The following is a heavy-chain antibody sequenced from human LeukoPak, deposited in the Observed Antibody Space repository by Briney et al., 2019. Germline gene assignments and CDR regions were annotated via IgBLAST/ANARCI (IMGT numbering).Heavy chain of an antibody. CDR2: IRQDGDEK. CDR3: TREDRVGGSLDL. CDR1: GFTYSTYW. V-gene: IGHV3-7*01. D-gene: IGHD1-26*01. J-gene: IGHJ5*02. Sequence: GGSLRLSCAASGFTYSTYWMSWVRQAPGKGLEWVANIRQDGDEKHYMGSARGRFTISRDNAKNSLYLLMNSLRVEDTPVYYCTREDRVGGSLDLWGQGTLVTVSS.